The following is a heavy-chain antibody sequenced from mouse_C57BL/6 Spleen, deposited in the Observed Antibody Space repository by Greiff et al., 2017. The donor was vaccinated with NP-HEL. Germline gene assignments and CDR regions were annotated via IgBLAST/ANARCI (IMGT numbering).Heavy chain of an antibody. CDR1: GYTFTSYW. Sequence: QVQLQQPGAELVKPGASVKMSCKASGYTFTSYWITWVKQRPGQGLEWIGHIYPGSGSTNYNGKFKGKATLTVDKSSSTAYMQLSSLTSEDSAVYYCAREGGWTGYFDYWGQGTTLTVSS. J-gene: IGHJ2*01. V-gene: IGHV1-55*01. CDR3: AREGGWTGYFDY. D-gene: IGHD3-3*01. CDR2: IYPGSGST.